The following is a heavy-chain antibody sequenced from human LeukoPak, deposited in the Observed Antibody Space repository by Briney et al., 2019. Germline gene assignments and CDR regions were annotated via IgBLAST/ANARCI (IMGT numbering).Heavy chain of an antibody. CDR1: GGSISSNY. V-gene: IGHV4-59*01. CDR3: ARDSTDNDHVWSGFDY. D-gene: IGHD3-16*01. CDR2: IYYSGST. J-gene: IGHJ4*02. Sequence: SETLSLTCTVSGGSISSNYWSWIRQPPGKGLEWIGYIYYSGSTNYNPSLKSRVTISVDTSKNQFSLKLSSVTAADTAVYYCARDSTDNDHVWSGFDYWGQGTLVTVSS.